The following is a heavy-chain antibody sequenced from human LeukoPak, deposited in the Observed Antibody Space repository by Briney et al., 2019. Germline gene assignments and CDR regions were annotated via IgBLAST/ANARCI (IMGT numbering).Heavy chain of an antibody. CDR1: AFTFSSYG. CDR2: IWYDGSNK. D-gene: IGHD6-6*01. Sequence: GGSLRLSCAASAFTFSSYGMHWVRQAPGKGLEWVAVIWYDGSNKYYADSVKGRFTISRDNSKNTLYLQMKSLRAEDTAVYYCAKDRWAARQFHFDYWGQGTLVTVSS. CDR3: AKDRWAARQFHFDY. V-gene: IGHV3-33*06. J-gene: IGHJ4*02.